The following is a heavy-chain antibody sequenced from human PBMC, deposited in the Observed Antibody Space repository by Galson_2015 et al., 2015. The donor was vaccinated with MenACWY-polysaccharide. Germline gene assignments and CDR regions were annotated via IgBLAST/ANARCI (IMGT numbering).Heavy chain of an antibody. J-gene: IGHJ4*02. Sequence: SLRLSCAASGFSLSNYEMNWVRQAPGKGLEWVSYISGSGGTIYYADSVKGRFTTSRDNAKNSLYLQMSSLRAKDAAVYYCTRDDSYGYYKPYYFDYWGQGTLVTVSS. CDR2: ISGSGGTI. CDR1: GFSLSNYE. CDR3: TRDDSYGYYKPYYFDY. V-gene: IGHV3-48*03. D-gene: IGHD5-18*01.